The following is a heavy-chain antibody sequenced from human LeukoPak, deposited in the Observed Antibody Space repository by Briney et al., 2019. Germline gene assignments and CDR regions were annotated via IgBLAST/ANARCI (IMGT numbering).Heavy chain of an antibody. J-gene: IGHJ4*02. Sequence: SGGSLRLSCAASGFTFSSYEMNWVRQAPGKGLEWVSYISSSGSTIYYADSVKGRFTISRDNAKNSLYLQMNSLRAEDTAVYYCARYYYDSSGYYYDDYWGQGTLVTVSS. CDR2: ISSSGSTI. D-gene: IGHD3-22*01. V-gene: IGHV3-48*03. CDR1: GFTFSSYE. CDR3: ARYYYDSSGYYYDDY.